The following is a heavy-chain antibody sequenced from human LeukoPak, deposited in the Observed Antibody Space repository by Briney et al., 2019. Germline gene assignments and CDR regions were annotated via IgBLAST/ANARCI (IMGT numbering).Heavy chain of an antibody. CDR3: AKHYGDYFLDF. Sequence: PGGSLRLSCAASGFTFNTYAMSWVRQAPGKGLEWVSGIGGSGSSTYYAESVKGRFTISRDNSKNTLYLQMHSLRDEDTAIYYCAKHYGDYFLDFWGQGTLVTVSS. J-gene: IGHJ4*02. V-gene: IGHV3-23*01. CDR2: IGGSGSST. D-gene: IGHD4-17*01. CDR1: GFTFNTYA.